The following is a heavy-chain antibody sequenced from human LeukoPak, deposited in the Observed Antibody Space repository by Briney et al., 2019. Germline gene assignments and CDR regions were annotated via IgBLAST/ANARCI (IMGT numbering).Heavy chain of an antibody. J-gene: IGHJ4*02. Sequence: SETLSLTCAVYGGSFSGYYWSWIRQPPGKGLEWIGEINHSGSTNYNPSLKSRVTISVDTSKSQFSLKLSSVTAADTAVYYCARGLRKSLDYWGQGTLVTVSS. CDR2: INHSGST. V-gene: IGHV4-34*01. CDR3: ARGLRKSLDY. CDR1: GGSFSGYY.